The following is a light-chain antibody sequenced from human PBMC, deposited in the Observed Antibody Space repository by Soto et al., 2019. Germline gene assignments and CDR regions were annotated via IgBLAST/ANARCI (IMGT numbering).Light chain of an antibody. CDR1: QSISSY. Sequence: DIQMTQSTSSLSASVGDRVTITCRASQSISSYLNWYQQKPGKAPKLLIYAASSLQSGVPSRFSGSGSGTDFTLTIRSLQPEDFATYYCQQSYSTLLTFGGGTKVDIK. J-gene: IGKJ4*01. CDR3: QQSYSTLLT. V-gene: IGKV1-39*01. CDR2: AAS.